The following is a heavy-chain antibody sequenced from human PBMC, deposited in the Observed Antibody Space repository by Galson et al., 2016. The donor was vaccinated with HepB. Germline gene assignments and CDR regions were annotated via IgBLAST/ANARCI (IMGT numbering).Heavy chain of an antibody. D-gene: IGHD6-13*01. V-gene: IGHV3-7*01. Sequence: SLRLSCAASGFTFSNSWMTWVRQTPGKGLEFVAHINPDGSVKNYEDSVKGRITISRDDAKNSLNLQMNSLRVEDTDVYYCASDPGFSSFEYWGPGIPVTVAS. J-gene: IGHJ4*02. CDR2: INPDGSVK. CDR1: GFTFSNSW. CDR3: ASDPGFSSFEY.